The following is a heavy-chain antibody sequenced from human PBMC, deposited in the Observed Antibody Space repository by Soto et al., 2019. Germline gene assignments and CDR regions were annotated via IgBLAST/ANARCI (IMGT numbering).Heavy chain of an antibody. CDR1: GFTFSEST. J-gene: IGHJ4*01. D-gene: IGHD2-15*01. CDR2: VSTSGRST. Sequence: VGSLRLSCSASGFTFSESTIYWVRQVPGKGLEAISAVSTSGRSTYYADSVKDRFRISRDNSKNTIYLQMGSLRPEDTARYYCVKQAHGLDGVAFDYWGRRTHVTVSS. V-gene: IGHV3-64D*06. CDR3: VKQAHGLDGVAFDY.